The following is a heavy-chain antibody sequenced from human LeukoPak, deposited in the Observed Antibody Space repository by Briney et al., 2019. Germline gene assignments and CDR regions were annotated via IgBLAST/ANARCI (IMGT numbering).Heavy chain of an antibody. Sequence: SQTLSLTCAICGDRVSSNSAAWNWIRQSPSRGLELLGRTYCWPKWYNDYAGSVKSRITINPDTSKNQFSLQLNSMTPEDTAVYYCARVNGLWFENWGRGTLVTVSS. J-gene: IGHJ5*02. CDR1: GDRVSSNSAA. V-gene: IGHV6-1*01. CDR2: TYCWPKWYN. CDR3: ARVNGLWFEN. D-gene: IGHD3/OR15-3a*01.